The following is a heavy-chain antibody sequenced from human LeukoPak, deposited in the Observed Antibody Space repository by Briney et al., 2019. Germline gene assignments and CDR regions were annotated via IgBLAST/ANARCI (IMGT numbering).Heavy chain of an antibody. V-gene: IGHV4-4*02. CDR1: GGSISSSNW. J-gene: IGHJ4*02. D-gene: IGHD3-10*01. Sequence: SETLSLTCTVSGGSISSSNWWSWVRQPPGKGLEWIGEIFPSGSTNYNPSLKSRVTVSIDKSVNQFSLSLSSVTAADTAVYYCARGGISMVPTDYWGQGTLVTVSS. CDR2: IFPSGST. CDR3: ARGGISMVPTDY.